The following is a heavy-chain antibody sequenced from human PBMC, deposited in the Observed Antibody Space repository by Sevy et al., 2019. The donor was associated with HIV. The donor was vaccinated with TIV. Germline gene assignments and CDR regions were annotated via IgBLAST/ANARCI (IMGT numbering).Heavy chain of an antibody. V-gene: IGHV1-24*01. CDR1: GYTLTELS. CDR3: ATTRDYYDSSDYPFDY. CDR2: FDLEDSET. J-gene: IGHJ4*02. Sequence: ASVKVSCKVSGYTLTELSMHWVRQAPGKGLEWMGTFDLEDSETIYAQKFQGRVSMTEDTSTDTAYMELNSLRSEDTAVYYCATTRDYYDSSDYPFDYWGQGTLVTVSS. D-gene: IGHD3-22*01.